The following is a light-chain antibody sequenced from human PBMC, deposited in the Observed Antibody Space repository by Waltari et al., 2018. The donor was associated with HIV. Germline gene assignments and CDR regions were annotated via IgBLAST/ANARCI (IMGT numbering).Light chain of an antibody. V-gene: IGLV3-21*01. CDR3: QVWENNGGYPVV. Sequence: SDVLTQPPSVSVAPGQTARITCGINNVGRKSVFWYQRKPGQAPVLVISYDNDRPSGIPARFAGSNTGDTATLISSRVEAGDEAEYYGQVWENNGGYPVVLGGGTKLAVL. CDR2: YDN. J-gene: IGLJ2*01. CDR1: NVGRKS.